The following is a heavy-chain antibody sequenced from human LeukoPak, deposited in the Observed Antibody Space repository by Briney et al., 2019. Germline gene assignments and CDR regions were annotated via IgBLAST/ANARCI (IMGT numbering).Heavy chain of an antibody. CDR3: ARDVWEFDAFDI. Sequence: ASVKVSCKASGYTFTGYYMHWVRQAPGQGLEWMGWINPNSGGTSYAQKFQGRVTMTRDTSISTAYMELSRLRSDDTAVYYCARDVWEFDAFDIWGQGTMVTVSS. CDR1: GYTFTGYY. V-gene: IGHV1-2*02. J-gene: IGHJ3*02. D-gene: IGHD3-10*01. CDR2: INPNSGGT.